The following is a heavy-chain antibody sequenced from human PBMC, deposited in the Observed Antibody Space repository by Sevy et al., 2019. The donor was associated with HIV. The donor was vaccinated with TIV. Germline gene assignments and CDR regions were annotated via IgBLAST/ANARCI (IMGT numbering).Heavy chain of an antibody. CDR2: IYYSGST. CDR1: GGSISSYY. V-gene: IGHV4-59*01. Sequence: SETLSLTCTVSGGSISSYYWSWIRQPPGKGLERIGYIYYSGSTNYNPSLKSRVTISVDTSKNQFSLKLSSVTAADTAVYYCAREDGYCSGGSCVRDAFDIWGQGTMVTVS. J-gene: IGHJ3*02. D-gene: IGHD2-15*01. CDR3: AREDGYCSGGSCVRDAFDI.